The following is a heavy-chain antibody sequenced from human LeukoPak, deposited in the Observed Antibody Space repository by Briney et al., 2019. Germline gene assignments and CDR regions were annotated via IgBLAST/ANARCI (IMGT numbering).Heavy chain of an antibody. CDR1: GGAISSEGVN. CDR3: ARLNSGWLDAFDI. J-gene: IGHJ3*02. CDR2: IYTSGST. V-gene: IGHV4-61*09. Sequence: SYTVSVTCPGRGGAISSEGVNWSCLRQPKEKELEWIGYIYTSGSTNYNPSLKSRVTISVDTSKNQFSLKLSSVTAADTAVYYCARLNSGWLDAFDIWGQGTMVTVSS. D-gene: IGHD6-19*01.